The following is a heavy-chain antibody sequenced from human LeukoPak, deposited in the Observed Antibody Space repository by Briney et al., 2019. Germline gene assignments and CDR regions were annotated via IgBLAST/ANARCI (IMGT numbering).Heavy chain of an antibody. V-gene: IGHV1-46*01. D-gene: IGHD5-18*01. J-gene: IGHJ4*02. CDR2: INPSGGST. CDR3: ARDPIQLWPGSYFDY. CDR1: GYTFTSYY. Sequence: ASVKVSCKASGYTFTSYYMHWVRQAPGQGLEWMGIINPSGGSTSYAQKFQGRVTMTRDTSTSTVYMELSSLRSEDTAVYYCARDPIQLWPGSYFDYWGLGTLVTVSS.